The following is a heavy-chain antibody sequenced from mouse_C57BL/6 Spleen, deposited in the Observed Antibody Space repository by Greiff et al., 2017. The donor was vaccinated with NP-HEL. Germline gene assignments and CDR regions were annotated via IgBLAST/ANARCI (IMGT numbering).Heavy chain of an antibody. D-gene: IGHD2-2*01. Sequence: EVKLVESGGGLVQPGGSLKLSCAASGFTFSDYYMYWVRQTPEKRLEWVAYISNGGGSTYYPDTVKGRFTISRDNAKNTLYLQMSRLKSEDTAMYYCARHDYYGYDWYFDVWGTETTVTVSS. CDR2: ISNGGGST. CDR1: GFTFSDYY. V-gene: IGHV5-12*01. CDR3: ARHDYYGYDWYFDV. J-gene: IGHJ1*03.